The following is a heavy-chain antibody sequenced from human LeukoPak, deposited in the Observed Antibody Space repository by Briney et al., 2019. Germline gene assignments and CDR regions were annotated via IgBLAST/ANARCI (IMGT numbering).Heavy chain of an antibody. J-gene: IGHJ6*02. CDR2: IYSGGST. CDR3: ARESNYGDSAFFYYYYGMDV. Sequence: GGSLRLSCAASGFTVSSNYMSWVRQAPGKGLEWVSVIYSGGSTYYADSVKGRFTISRDNSKNTLYLQMNSLRAEDTAMYHCARESNYGDSAFFYYYYGMDVWGQGTTVTVSS. V-gene: IGHV3-53*01. CDR1: GFTVSSNY. D-gene: IGHD4-17*01.